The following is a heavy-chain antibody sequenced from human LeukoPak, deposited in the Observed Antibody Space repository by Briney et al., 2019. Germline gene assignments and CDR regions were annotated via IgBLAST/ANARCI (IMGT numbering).Heavy chain of an antibody. D-gene: IGHD2-21*02. CDR3: ARSYCGGDCYTQNWFDP. V-gene: IGHV4-30-2*01. Sequence: PSETLSLTCTVSGGSISGYYWSWIRQPPGKGLEWIGYIYHSGSTYYNPSLKSRVTISVDRSKNQFSLKLSSVTAADTAVYYCARSYCGGDCYTQNWFDPWGQGTLVTVSS. CDR1: GGSISGYY. J-gene: IGHJ5*02. CDR2: IYHSGST.